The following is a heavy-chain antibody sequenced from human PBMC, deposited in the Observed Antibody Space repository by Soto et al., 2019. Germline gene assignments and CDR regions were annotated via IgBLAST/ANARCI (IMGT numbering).Heavy chain of an antibody. CDR1: GFSLTTRGVG. J-gene: IGHJ6*03. CDR3: AHVPGSGQLLYSYYYYMDV. D-gene: IGHD3-10*01. V-gene: IGHV2-5*02. Sequence: QITLKESGPTLVKPTQTLTLTCTFSGFSLTTRGVGVGWIRQPPGKDLEWLALIYWDDDKRYSPSLKSRLTITKDTSKNQVFLTLTNMDPVDTAIYYCAHVPGSGQLLYSYYYYMDVWGKGATVAVS. CDR2: IYWDDDK.